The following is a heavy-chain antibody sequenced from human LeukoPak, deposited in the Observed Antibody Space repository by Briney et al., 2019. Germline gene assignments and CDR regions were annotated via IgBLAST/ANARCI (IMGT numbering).Heavy chain of an antibody. CDR3: AGGARRYDYVRGSYRSDFDY. D-gene: IGHD3-16*02. Sequence: ASVKVSCKASGYTFTSYGISWVRQAPGQGLEWMGWISAYNGNTNYAQKLQGRVTMTTDTSTSTAYMELRSLRSDDTAVYYCAGGARRYDYVRGSYRSDFDYWGQGTLVTVSS. CDR1: GYTFTSYG. J-gene: IGHJ4*02. CDR2: ISAYNGNT. V-gene: IGHV1-18*01.